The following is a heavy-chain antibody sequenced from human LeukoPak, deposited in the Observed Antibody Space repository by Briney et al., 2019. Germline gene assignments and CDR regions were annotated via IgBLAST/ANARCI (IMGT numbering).Heavy chain of an antibody. V-gene: IGHV3-30*18. CDR2: ISYDGSNK. J-gene: IGHJ4*02. CDR1: GFTFSSYG. CDR3: AKSRHDYVWGSYRPPGY. Sequence: GGSLRLSCAASGFTFSSYGMHWVRQAPGKGLEWVAVISYDGSNKYYADSVKGRFTISRDNSKNTLYLQMNSLRAEDTAVYYCAKSRHDYVWGSYRPPGYWGQGTLVTVSS. D-gene: IGHD3-16*02.